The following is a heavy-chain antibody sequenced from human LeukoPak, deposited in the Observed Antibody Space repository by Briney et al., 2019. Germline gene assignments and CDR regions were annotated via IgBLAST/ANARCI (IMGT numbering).Heavy chain of an antibody. J-gene: IGHJ3*02. CDR1: GFTFSSYE. V-gene: IGHV3-48*03. Sequence: GGSLRLSCAASGFTFSSYEMNWVHQAPGKGLEWVSYISSSGSTIYYADSVKGRFTISRDNAKNSLYLQMNSLRAEDTAVYYCAREIAEQWLVLHDAFDIWGQGTMVTVSS. D-gene: IGHD6-19*01. CDR3: AREIAEQWLVLHDAFDI. CDR2: ISSSGSTI.